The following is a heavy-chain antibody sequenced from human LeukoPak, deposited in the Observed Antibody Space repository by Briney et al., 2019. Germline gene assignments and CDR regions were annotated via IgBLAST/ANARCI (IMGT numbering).Heavy chain of an antibody. Sequence: GASVKVSCKASGYTFTSYGISWVRQAPGQGLKWMGWISAYNGNTNYAQKLQGRVTMTTDTSTSTAYMELRSLRSDDTAVYYCARVRGYYDSSGPRDYWGQGTLVTVSS. D-gene: IGHD3-22*01. CDR2: ISAYNGNT. CDR1: GYTFTSYG. J-gene: IGHJ4*02. CDR3: ARVRGYYDSSGPRDY. V-gene: IGHV1-18*01.